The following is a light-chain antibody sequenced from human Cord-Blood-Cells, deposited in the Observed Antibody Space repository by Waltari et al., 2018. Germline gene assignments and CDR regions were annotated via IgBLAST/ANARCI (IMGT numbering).Light chain of an antibody. Sequence: SALTQPASVSGSPEQSLTISCTGTSSDVGGYNYVSWYQQHPGKAPKRMIYDVSNRPSGVSNRFSGSKSGNTASLTISGLQAEDEADYYCSSYTSSSTVVFGGGTKLTVL. CDR2: DVS. CDR3: SSYTSSSTVV. J-gene: IGLJ2*01. CDR1: SSDVGGYNY. V-gene: IGLV2-14*01.